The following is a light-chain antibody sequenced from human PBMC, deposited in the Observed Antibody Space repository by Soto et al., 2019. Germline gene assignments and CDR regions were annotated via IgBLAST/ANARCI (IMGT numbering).Light chain of an antibody. V-gene: IGKV3-15*01. CDR2: GAS. CDR1: QNVVTN. CDR3: QHYNNWLGT. J-gene: IGKJ4*01. Sequence: EIVVTQSPAILSVSPGERVTLSCRASQNVVTNLAWYQQRRGQAPRLLIYGASARATGVPARFSGSGSGTEFFLTISSLQSEDFAVYYCQHYNNWLGTFGGGTKVEIK.